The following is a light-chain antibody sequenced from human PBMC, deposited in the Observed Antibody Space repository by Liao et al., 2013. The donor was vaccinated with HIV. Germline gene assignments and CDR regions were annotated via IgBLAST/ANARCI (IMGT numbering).Light chain of an antibody. Sequence: SYDLTQPPSVSVSPGQTASITCSGDKLGDKYSYWYQQKPGQSPVLVIYQDSKRPSGIPERFSGSKSGNTPTLTISRVEAGDEADYYCQVWDSSTDHYVFGTGTKVTVL. V-gene: IGLV3-1*01. J-gene: IGLJ1*01. CDR2: QDS. CDR1: KLGDKY. CDR3: QVWDSSTDHYV.